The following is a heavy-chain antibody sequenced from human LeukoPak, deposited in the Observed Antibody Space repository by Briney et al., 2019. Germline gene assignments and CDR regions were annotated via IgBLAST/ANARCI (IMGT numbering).Heavy chain of an antibody. Sequence: PSETLSLTCTFSGGSISSYYWSWLRQPPGKGLEGIGYIYYSGSTNYNPSLKSRVTISVVTSKNQVSLKLSSVTAADTAVYYCARAIFYYDSSGYYEYFQHWGQGTLVTVSS. CDR3: ARAIFYYDSSGYYEYFQH. CDR1: GGSISSYY. V-gene: IGHV4-59*01. D-gene: IGHD3-22*01. CDR2: IYYSGST. J-gene: IGHJ1*01.